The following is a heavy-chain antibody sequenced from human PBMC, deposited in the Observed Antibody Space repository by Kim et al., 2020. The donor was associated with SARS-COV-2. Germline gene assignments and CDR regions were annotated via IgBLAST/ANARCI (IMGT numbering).Heavy chain of an antibody. Sequence: GESLKISCQGSGYTFAIQWIAWVRQMPGKGLEWMGIIYPGDSDTRYSPSFQGQVTISVDKSITTASLQWSSLKASDSGMYYCARARGSGNSRYFDLWGRGTLVTVSS. CDR3: ARARGSGNSRYFDL. CDR1: GYTFAIQW. J-gene: IGHJ2*01. V-gene: IGHV5-51*01. D-gene: IGHD3-10*01. CDR2: IYPGDSDT.